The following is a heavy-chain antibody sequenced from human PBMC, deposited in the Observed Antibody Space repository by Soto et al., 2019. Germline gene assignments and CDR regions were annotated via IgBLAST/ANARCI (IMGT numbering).Heavy chain of an antibody. CDR2: IGAGGDT. V-gene: IGHV3-13*01. CDR1: GYTLRTYD. J-gene: IGHJ6*02. D-gene: IGHD3-22*01. Sequence: EVQLVESGGRLEQPGGSLRLSCAASGYTLRTYDMHWVRQVIGKGLEWVSVIGAGGDTYYADSVKGRFTISRENAKNSLHLQMNSLRVADTAVYYCARGSGYPHYYNGLDVWGQGTTVTVSS. CDR3: ARGSGYPHYYNGLDV.